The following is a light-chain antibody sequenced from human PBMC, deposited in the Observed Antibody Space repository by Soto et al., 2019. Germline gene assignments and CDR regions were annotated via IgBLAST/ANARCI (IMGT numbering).Light chain of an antibody. V-gene: IGLV1-40*01. CDR3: QSYDTSVSGWKVV. Sequence: QAVVTQPPSVSGAPGQTISMSCTGTSSNIGAGYDVHWYQQLPGTAPKLLMFDNNKRPSGVPDRFSGSKSGTSASLVVTGLLAEDEADYYCQSYDTSVSGWKVVFGGGTKVTVL. CDR1: SSNIGAGYD. J-gene: IGLJ3*02. CDR2: DNN.